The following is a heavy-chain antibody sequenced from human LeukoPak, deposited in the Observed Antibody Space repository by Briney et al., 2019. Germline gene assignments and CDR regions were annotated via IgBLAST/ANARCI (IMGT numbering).Heavy chain of an antibody. D-gene: IGHD5-18*01. V-gene: IGHV4-59*12. Sequence: SETLSLTCTVSGGSISNYYWSWIRQPPGKGLEWIGYIYYSGSTNYNPSLKSRVTISVDTSKNQFSLKLSSVTAADTAVYYCARGSDTAMVDYYYYGMDVWGQGTTVTVSS. CDR3: ARGSDTAMVDYYYYGMDV. CDR1: GGSISNYY. CDR2: IYYSGST. J-gene: IGHJ6*02.